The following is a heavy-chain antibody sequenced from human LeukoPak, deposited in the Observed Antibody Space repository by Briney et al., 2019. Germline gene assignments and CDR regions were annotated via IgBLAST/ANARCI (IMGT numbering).Heavy chain of an antibody. J-gene: IGHJ4*02. V-gene: IGHV3-21*01. CDR1: GFTFSRYS. CDR3: ARFGWTGITSFDY. D-gene: IGHD1/OR15-1a*01. CDR2: ISSSSSYT. Sequence: GGSLRLSRADSGFTFSRYSMNWVRPAPRKGREWVSYISSSSSYTYYANSVMGRFTISRDNAKNSLYLQMSSLRAEDTAVYYCARFGWTGITSFDYWGQGTLVTASS.